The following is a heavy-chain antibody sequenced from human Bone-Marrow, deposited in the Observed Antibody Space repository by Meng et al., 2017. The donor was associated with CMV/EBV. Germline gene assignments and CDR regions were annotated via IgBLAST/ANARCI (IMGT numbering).Heavy chain of an antibody. Sequence: SETLSLTCTVSGGSVSSNNYYWSWIRQPPGKGLEWIGYIYYTGGTNYNPSLKSRVTISIDTSKNQFSLKLSSVTAADPDVYYCARTEGGMGGNRYFDNWGQGTLVTVSS. CDR3: ARTEGGMGGNRYFDN. J-gene: IGHJ4*02. V-gene: IGHV4-61*01. CDR2: IYYTGGT. CDR1: GGSVSSNNYY. D-gene: IGHD2/OR15-2a*01.